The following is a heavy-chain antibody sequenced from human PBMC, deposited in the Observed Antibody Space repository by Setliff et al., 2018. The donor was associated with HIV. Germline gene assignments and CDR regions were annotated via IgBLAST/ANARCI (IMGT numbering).Heavy chain of an antibody. Sequence: SETLSLTCAVSGGSISSTNWWSWVRQPPGKGLEWIGEIYHSGSTNYNPSLKSRVTISIDKSKKQFSLKLSSVTAADTAVYYCARRPYTALVPFDYWGQGTLVTVSS. J-gene: IGHJ4*02. CDR2: IYHSGST. D-gene: IGHD5-18*01. CDR3: ARRPYTALVPFDY. CDR1: GGSISSTNW. V-gene: IGHV4-4*02.